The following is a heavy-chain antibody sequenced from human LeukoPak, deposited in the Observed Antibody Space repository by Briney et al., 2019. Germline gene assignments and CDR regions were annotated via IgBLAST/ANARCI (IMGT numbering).Heavy chain of an antibody. CDR2: IIPIFGTA. D-gene: IGHD3-10*01. Sequence: WASVTVSCKASGGTFSSYAISWVRQAPGQGLEWMGGIIPIFGTANYAQKFQGRVTITADESTSTAYMELSSLRSEDTAVYYCARLSVRGVIGNWFDPWGQGTLVTVSS. CDR3: ARLSVRGVIGNWFDP. V-gene: IGHV1-69*13. J-gene: IGHJ5*02. CDR1: GGTFSSYA.